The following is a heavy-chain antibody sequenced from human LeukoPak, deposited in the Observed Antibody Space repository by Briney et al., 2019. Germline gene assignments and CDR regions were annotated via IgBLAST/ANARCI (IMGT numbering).Heavy chain of an antibody. CDR1: GYTLTELS. J-gene: IGHJ1*01. CDR2: FDPEEGET. D-gene: IGHD3-10*01. Sequence: GASVKVSCKVSGYTLTELSMHWVRQAPGKGLEWMGGFDPEEGETIYAQKFQGRVTMTEDTSTDTAYMELSSLRSEDTAVYYCATSITMVRGVITQHWGQGTLVTVSS. V-gene: IGHV1-24*01. CDR3: ATSITMVRGVITQH.